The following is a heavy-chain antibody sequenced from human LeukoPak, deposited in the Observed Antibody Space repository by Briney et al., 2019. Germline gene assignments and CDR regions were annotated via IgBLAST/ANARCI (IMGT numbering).Heavy chain of an antibody. Sequence: GRSLRLSCAASGFTFDDYAMHWVRQAPGKGLEWVSGISWNSGSIGYADSVKGRFTISRDNAKNSLYLQMNSLRAEDTALYYCAKDTGPWVSGSYPFDYWGQGTLVTVSS. CDR3: AKDTGPWVSGSYPFDY. D-gene: IGHD1-26*01. J-gene: IGHJ4*02. V-gene: IGHV3-9*01. CDR2: ISWNSGSI. CDR1: GFTFDDYA.